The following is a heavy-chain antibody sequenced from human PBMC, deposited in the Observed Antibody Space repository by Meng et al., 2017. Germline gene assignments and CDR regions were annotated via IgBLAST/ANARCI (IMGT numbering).Heavy chain of an antibody. CDR2: ISYDGSNK. V-gene: IGHV3-30*04. J-gene: IGHJ3*02. Sequence: GESLKISCAASGFTFSSYAMHWVRQAPGKGQEWWAVISYDGSNKYYAAFVKGRFTISRDNSKNTLYLQVNSLRAEDTAVYYCAGDSLCIAAAGSIDAFDIWGQGTMVTVSS. D-gene: IGHD6-13*01. CDR3: AGDSLCIAAAGSIDAFDI. CDR1: GFTFSSYA.